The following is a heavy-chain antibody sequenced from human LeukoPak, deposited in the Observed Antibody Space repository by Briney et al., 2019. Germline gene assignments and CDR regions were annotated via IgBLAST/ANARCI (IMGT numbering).Heavy chain of an antibody. V-gene: IGHV3-23*05. J-gene: IGHJ4*02. CDR1: GFTFSTYA. CDR2: IDKSGRNT. Sequence: GGSLRLSCAASGFTFSTYAMSWVRQAPGKGLEWVSTIDKSGRNTYYADSVKGWFTISGDNSKNTLYLQMNSLRAEDTAVYYCTKYTKYDSSVGFDYWGQGTLVTVSS. D-gene: IGHD3-22*01. CDR3: TKYTKYDSSVGFDY.